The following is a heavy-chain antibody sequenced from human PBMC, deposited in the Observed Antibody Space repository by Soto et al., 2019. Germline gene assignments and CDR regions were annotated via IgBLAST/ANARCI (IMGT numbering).Heavy chain of an antibody. J-gene: IGHJ4*02. CDR2: MNPNSGDT. D-gene: IGHD3-16*01. CDR1: GYTFTRYD. CDR3: AREGPGGTADY. Sequence: QVQLVQSGAEVKEPGASVKVSCKASGYTFTRYDINWVRQATGQGFEWMGWMNPNSGDTTYAQNFEGSVSMTRNTSINTAYMELNSLRYDDTAVYYCAREGPGGTADYWGQGSLVTVSS. V-gene: IGHV1-8*01.